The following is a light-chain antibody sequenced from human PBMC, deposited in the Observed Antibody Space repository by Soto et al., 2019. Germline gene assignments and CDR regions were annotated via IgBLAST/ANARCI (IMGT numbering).Light chain of an antibody. J-gene: IGKJ1*01. CDR2: VAS. V-gene: IGKV3-15*01. CDR3: QHYNKWPIT. CDR1: QSVSSN. Sequence: EIVMTQSPATLSVSPGEKATLSCRASQSVSSNLAWYQHKPGQAPRLLIYVASTRATGIPARFSGSGSGTDFTLTISTLQSEDFAVYYCQHYNKWPITFGRGTKVEIK.